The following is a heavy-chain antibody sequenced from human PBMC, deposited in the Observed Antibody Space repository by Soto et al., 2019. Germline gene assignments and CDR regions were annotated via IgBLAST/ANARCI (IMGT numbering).Heavy chain of an antibody. J-gene: IGHJ4*02. CDR2: IYEGETT. CDR3: ARRGSGHTFDY. Sequence: QLQLQESGPGLVTPSETLSLTCAVSGASVSRTGFHWGWIRQPPGQGLEWIGSIYEGETTFYNSSLKSRVTISADTSKNQFSVRLTSVTAADTAVYYCARRGSGHTFDYWGQGTLVTVSS. D-gene: IGHD3-10*01. CDR1: GASVSRTGFH. V-gene: IGHV4-39*01.